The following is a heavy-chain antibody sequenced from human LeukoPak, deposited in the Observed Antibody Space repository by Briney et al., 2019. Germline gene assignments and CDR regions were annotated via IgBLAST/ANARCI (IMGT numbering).Heavy chain of an antibody. CDR1: GFTFSDYY. Sequence: GGSLRLSCAASGFTFSDYYMSWIRQAPGKGLEWVSYISSSSSYTNYADSVKGRFTISRDNAKNSLYLQMNSLRAEDTAVYYCGRESIRGGGNDYWGQGTLVTVSS. D-gene: IGHD2-15*01. V-gene: IGHV3-11*06. CDR3: GRESIRGGGNDY. J-gene: IGHJ4*02. CDR2: ISSSSSYT.